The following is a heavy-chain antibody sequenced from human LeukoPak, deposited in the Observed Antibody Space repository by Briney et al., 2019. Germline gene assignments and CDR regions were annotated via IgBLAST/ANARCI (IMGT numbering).Heavy chain of an antibody. Sequence: GRSLRLSCAASGFTFSSYGMHWVRQAPGKGLEWMAVISYDGSNKYYADSVKGRFTISRDNSKNTLYLQMNSLRAEDTAVYYCAKDQDIVVVPAAADIGMDVWGQGTTVTVSS. D-gene: IGHD2-2*01. V-gene: IGHV3-30*18. CDR2: ISYDGSNK. CDR3: AKDQDIVVVPAAADIGMDV. J-gene: IGHJ6*02. CDR1: GFTFSSYG.